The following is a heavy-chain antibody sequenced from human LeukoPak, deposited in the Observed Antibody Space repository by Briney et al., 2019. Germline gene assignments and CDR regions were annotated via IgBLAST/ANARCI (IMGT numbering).Heavy chain of an antibody. CDR2: IYPGDYET. V-gene: IGHV5-51*01. D-gene: IGHD2-21*02. J-gene: IGHJ4*02. CDR1: GYSFSNYW. Sequence: GESLKISREGSGYSFSNYWIGWVRQMPGKGLEWMGIIYPGDYETRYSPSFQGLVTISVDKSISTAYLQWSSLKASDTAMYYCAIPPGYCGNDCSFDHWGQGTLSPSPQ. CDR3: AIPPGYCGNDCSFDH.